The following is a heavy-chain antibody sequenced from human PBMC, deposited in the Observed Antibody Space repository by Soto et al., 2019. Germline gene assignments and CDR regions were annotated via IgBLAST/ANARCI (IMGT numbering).Heavy chain of an antibody. V-gene: IGHV2-5*02. Sequence: QITLKESGPTLVEPTQTLTLTCTFSGFSLSTHGVGVGWIRQPPGKALEWLAVIYWDNDKRYSPSLKTRLTTTKDTSNNLVVLIMANMDAVDTATYYGAHLVIAYGGVIGDDDFDVWGQGTMVAVSS. CDR2: IYWDNDK. CDR1: GFSLSTHGVG. J-gene: IGHJ3*01. D-gene: IGHD3-16*02. CDR3: AHLVIAYGGVIGDDDFDV.